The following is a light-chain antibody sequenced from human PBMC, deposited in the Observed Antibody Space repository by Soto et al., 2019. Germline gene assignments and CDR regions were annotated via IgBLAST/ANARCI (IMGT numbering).Light chain of an antibody. V-gene: IGKV1-5*01. J-gene: IGKJ1*01. CDR3: QQYDSYPWT. CDR2: DGS. CDR1: QRISSW. Sequence: DIQMTQSPSTLCAFVGDRVTITCRASQRISSWLAWYQQKPGKAPKFLIYDGSTLESGVPARFSGSGSGTEFTLTISSLQPDDFGTYFWQQYDSYPWTFGQGTKVDIK.